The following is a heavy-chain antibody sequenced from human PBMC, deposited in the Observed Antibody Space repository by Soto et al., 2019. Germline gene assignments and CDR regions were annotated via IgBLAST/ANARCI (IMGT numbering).Heavy chain of an antibody. CDR2: ISYDGSNK. J-gene: IGHJ4*02. V-gene: IGHV3-30*18. CDR3: AKGDYGDYDWGFDY. D-gene: IGHD4-17*01. CDR1: GFTFSSYG. Sequence: GGSLRLSCAASGFTFSSYGMHWVRQAPGKGLEWVAVISYDGSNKYYADSVKGRFTISRDNSKNTLYLQMNSLRAEDTAVYYCAKGDYGDYDWGFDYWGQGTLVTVSS.